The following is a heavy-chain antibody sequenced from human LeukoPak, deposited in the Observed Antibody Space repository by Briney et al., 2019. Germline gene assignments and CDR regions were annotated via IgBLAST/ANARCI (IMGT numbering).Heavy chain of an antibody. Sequence: GASVKVSCKASGYTFTSYGISWVRQAPGQGLEWMGWISAYNGNTNYAQKLQGRVTMTTDTSTSTAYMELRSLRSDDTAVYYCARDQWSYEKVTAIPASDYWGQGTLATVSS. V-gene: IGHV1-18*01. J-gene: IGHJ4*02. D-gene: IGHD2-21*02. CDR2: ISAYNGNT. CDR1: GYTFTSYG. CDR3: ARDQWSYEKVTAIPASDY.